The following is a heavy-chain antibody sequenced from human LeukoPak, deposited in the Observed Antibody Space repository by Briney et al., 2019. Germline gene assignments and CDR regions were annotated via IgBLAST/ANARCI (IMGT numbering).Heavy chain of an antibody. J-gene: IGHJ4*02. CDR3: ARYPLGSGSYYIGY. CDR2: ISSSGSTI. D-gene: IGHD3-10*01. Sequence: PGGSLRLSCAASGFTFSDYYMSWIHQAPGKGLEWVSYISSSGSTIYYADSVRGRFTISRDNAKNSLYLQMHSLRAEDTAVYYCARYPLGSGSYYIGYWGQGTLVTVSS. V-gene: IGHV3-11*01. CDR1: GFTFSDYY.